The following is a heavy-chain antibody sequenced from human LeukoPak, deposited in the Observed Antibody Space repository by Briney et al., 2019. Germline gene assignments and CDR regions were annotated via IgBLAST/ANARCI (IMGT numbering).Heavy chain of an antibody. Sequence: PSETLSLTCNVSGGSIRDYFWSWIRQPPGKGLEWIGYIYYSGSTSYNPSLKSRASISEDTSKSQFSLKLKTMTAADTAVYFCARSTPSTNRNYPPLFSFDSWGQGILVTVSS. CDR2: IYYSGST. CDR3: ARSTPSTNRNYPPLFSFDS. V-gene: IGHV4-59*01. CDR1: GGSIRDYF. J-gene: IGHJ4*02. D-gene: IGHD1-7*01.